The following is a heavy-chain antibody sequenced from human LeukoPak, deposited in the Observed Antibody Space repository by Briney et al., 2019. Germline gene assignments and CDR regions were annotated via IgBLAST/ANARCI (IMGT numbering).Heavy chain of an antibody. CDR3: ASGRYDSNGYYQYYFDY. CDR2: IYSSGST. CDR1: GFTVSSNY. Sequence: GGSLRLSCAASGFTVSSNYMSWVRQAPGKGLEWVSIIYSSGSTYYADSVKGRFTISRDNSKNTLFLQMNSLRAEDTAVYYCASGRYDSNGYYQYYFDYWGQGTLVTVSS. D-gene: IGHD3-22*01. V-gene: IGHV3-53*01. J-gene: IGHJ4*02.